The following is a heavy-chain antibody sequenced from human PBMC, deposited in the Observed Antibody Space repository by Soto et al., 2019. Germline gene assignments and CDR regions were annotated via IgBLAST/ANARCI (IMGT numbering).Heavy chain of an antibody. Sequence: QITLKEAGPTLVKPTQPLTLTCSFTGFSLITSGVGVGWIRQPPGKALDWLALIYWDDDTGYSTSLRNRLTITQETSRNHVVLTMTNMDPADTATYYCAHTMAPRIFDSWGQGTLVTVSA. CDR3: AHTMAPRIFDS. CDR2: IYWDDDT. J-gene: IGHJ4*02. V-gene: IGHV2-5*02. CDR1: GFSLITSGVG.